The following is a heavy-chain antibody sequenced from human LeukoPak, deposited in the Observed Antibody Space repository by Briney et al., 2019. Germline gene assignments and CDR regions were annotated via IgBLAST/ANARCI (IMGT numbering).Heavy chain of an antibody. Sequence: GGSLRLSCAASGFTFSSYWMSWVRQAPGKGLEWVANIKQDGSEKYYVDSVKGRFTISRDNAKNSLYLQMNSLRAEDTAVYYCARDLDDSSGFHPVYYYYGMDVWGQGTTVTVSS. V-gene: IGHV3-7*01. J-gene: IGHJ6*02. CDR3: ARDLDDSSGFHPVYYYYGMDV. D-gene: IGHD3-22*01. CDR1: GFTFSSYW. CDR2: IKQDGSEK.